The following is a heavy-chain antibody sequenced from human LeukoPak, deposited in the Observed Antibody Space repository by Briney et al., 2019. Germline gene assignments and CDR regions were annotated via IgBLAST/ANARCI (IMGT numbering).Heavy chain of an antibody. D-gene: IGHD6-13*01. CDR1: GGSFSGYY. CDR2: INHSGST. V-gene: IGHV4-34*01. CDR3: ARSSGYSSSWYAYRDAFDI. Sequence: SETLSLTCAVYGGSFSGYYWSWIRQPPGKGLEWIGEINHSGSTNYNPSLKSRVTISVDTSKNQFSLKLSSVTAADTAVYYSARSSGYSSSWYAYRDAFDIWGQGTMVTVSS. J-gene: IGHJ3*02.